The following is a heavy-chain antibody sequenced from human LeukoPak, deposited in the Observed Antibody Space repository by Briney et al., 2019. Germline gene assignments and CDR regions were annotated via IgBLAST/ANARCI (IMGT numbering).Heavy chain of an antibody. J-gene: IGHJ5*02. V-gene: IGHV4-34*01. Sequence: SETLSLTCAVYGGSFSGYYWSWIRQPPGKGLEWIGEINNSGRTNYNPSLKSRVTISVDTSKNQFSLKLSSVTAADTAVYYCARGLGYYDFWSGYSSLYNWFDPWGQGTLVTVSS. CDR2: INNSGRT. CDR1: GGSFSGYY. CDR3: ARGLGYYDFWSGYSSLYNWFDP. D-gene: IGHD3-3*01.